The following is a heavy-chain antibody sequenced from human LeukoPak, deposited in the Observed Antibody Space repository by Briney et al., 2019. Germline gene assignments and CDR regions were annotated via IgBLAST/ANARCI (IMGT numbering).Heavy chain of an antibody. J-gene: IGHJ6*03. Sequence: GVLRLSCAASGFTFSSYSMNWVRQAPGKGLEWVSSISSSSSYIYYADSVKGRFTISRDNAKNSLYLQMNSLRAEDTAVYYCAREIVVPATYYMDVWGKGTTVTVSS. CDR1: GFTFSSYS. D-gene: IGHD2-2*01. CDR2: ISSSSSYI. CDR3: AREIVVPATYYMDV. V-gene: IGHV3-21*01.